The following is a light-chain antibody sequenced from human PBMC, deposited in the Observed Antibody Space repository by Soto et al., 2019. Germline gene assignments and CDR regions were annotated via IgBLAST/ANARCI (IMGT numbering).Light chain of an antibody. V-gene: IGKV1-6*01. CDR3: LQYYGYPYT. J-gene: IGKJ2*01. Sequence: AIQMSQFPSSLSASIGDTVTITCRASQGVGSDLGWYQQKPGTPPNLLIYAASDLQRGVPSRFSGSGSGTYFTLTIRSLQPEDSASYYCLQYYGYPYTFGQGTKLEIK. CDR1: QGVGSD. CDR2: AAS.